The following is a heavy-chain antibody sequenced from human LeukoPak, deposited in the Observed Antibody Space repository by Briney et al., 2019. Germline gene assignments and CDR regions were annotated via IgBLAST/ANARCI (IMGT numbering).Heavy chain of an antibody. CDR3: ARESDTAYDEINWFDP. CDR2: ISAYNGNT. CDR1: GYTFTSYG. Sequence: GASVKVSCKASGYTFTSYGISWVRQAPGQGLEWMGWISAYNGNTNYAQKLQGRVTMTTDTSTSTAYMELRSLRSDDTAVYYCARESDTAYDEINWFDPWGQGTLVTVSS. J-gene: IGHJ5*02. D-gene: IGHD5-18*01. V-gene: IGHV1-18*01.